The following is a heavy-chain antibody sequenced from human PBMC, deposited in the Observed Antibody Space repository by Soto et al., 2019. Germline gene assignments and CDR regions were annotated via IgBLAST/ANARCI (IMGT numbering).Heavy chain of an antibody. CDR3: AKGGRQWLVTSDFNY. D-gene: IGHD6-19*01. V-gene: IGHV3-30*18. CDR2: VSHDGRNT. CDR1: GFTFGDYA. Sequence: VQLVESGGGVVQPGRSLRLSCAASGFTFGDYAMHWVGQAPGKGLEWVAVVSHDGRNTHYADSVKGRFTISRDSSKNTVSLEMTSLRAEDTAVYYCAKGGRQWLVTSDFNYWGQGALVTVSS. J-gene: IGHJ4*02.